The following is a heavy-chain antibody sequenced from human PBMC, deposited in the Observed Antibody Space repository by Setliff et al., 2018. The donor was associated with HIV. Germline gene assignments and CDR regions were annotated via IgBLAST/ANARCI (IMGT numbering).Heavy chain of an antibody. CDR2: IRYDGSNK. CDR3: AKDQIAVAGFDY. Sequence: PGGSLRLSCAASRFSFSSYGMHWVRQAPGKGLEWVAFIRYDGSNKYYADSVKGRFTIPRDNSKNTLYLQMNSLRAEDTAVYYCAKDQIAVAGFDYWGQGTLVTVSS. J-gene: IGHJ4*02. CDR1: RFSFSSYG. D-gene: IGHD6-19*01. V-gene: IGHV3-30*02.